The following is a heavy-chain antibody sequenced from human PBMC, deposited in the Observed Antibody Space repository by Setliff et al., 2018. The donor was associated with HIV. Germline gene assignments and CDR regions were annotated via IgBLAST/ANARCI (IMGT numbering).Heavy chain of an antibody. CDR1: GFTFSSYW. J-gene: IGHJ5*02. CDR3: TTSLPWFDP. Sequence: GGSLRLSCAASGFTFSSYWMHWVRQAPGQGLVWVSRITSDGSTTAYADSVKGRFTISRDNTRNTLYLQMNSLRAEDTAVYYCTTSLPWFDPWGQGTLVTVSS. CDR2: ITSDGSTT. V-gene: IGHV3-74*01.